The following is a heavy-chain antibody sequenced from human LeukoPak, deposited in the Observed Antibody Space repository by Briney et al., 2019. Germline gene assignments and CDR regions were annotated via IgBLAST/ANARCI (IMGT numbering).Heavy chain of an antibody. CDR2: IIPIFGTA. V-gene: IGHV1-69*13. J-gene: IGHJ4*02. D-gene: IGHD3-22*01. CDR3: ARAFLHYYDSSGYYDY. Sequence: ASVKVSCKASGGTFSGYAISWVRQAPGQGLEWMGGIIPIFGTANYAQKFQGRVTITADESTSTAYMELSSLRSEDTAVYYCARAFLHYYDSSGYYDYWGQGTLVTVSS. CDR1: GGTFSGYA.